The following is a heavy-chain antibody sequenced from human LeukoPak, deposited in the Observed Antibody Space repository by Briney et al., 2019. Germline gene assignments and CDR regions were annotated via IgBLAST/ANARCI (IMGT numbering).Heavy chain of an antibody. J-gene: IGHJ4*02. V-gene: IGHV3-7*04. D-gene: IGHD2-15*01. Sequence: GGSLRLSCAVSGFTFSSFWMSWFRQAPGRGLEWVANIHPEGNEKYHVESVKGRFAISRDNARNSLFLQMNGLRVEDTAIYYCARGDSFSGDHWGQGTLVTVSS. CDR1: GFTFSSFW. CDR2: IHPEGNEK. CDR3: ARGDSFSGDH.